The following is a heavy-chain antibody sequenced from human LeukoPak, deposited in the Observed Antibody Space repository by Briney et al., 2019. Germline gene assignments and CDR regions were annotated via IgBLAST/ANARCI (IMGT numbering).Heavy chain of an antibody. D-gene: IGHD6-6*01. CDR3: TRRGLAARPSGFDY. V-gene: IGHV1-69*13. CDR1: GGTFSSYA. CDR2: IIPIFGTA. J-gene: IGHJ4*02. Sequence: ASVKVSCKASGGTFSSYAISWVRQAPGQGLEWMGGIIPIFGTANYAQKFQGRVTITADESTSTAYMELSSLRYEDTAVYYCTRRGLAARPSGFDYWGPGTLVTVSS.